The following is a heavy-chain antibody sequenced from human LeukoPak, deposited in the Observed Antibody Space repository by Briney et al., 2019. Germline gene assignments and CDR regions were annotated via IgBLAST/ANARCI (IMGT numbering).Heavy chain of an antibody. V-gene: IGHV3-23*01. CDR2: ISGSGGST. CDR3: AKTGYDYIWGSYRPTFFDY. CDR1: GFTFSSYA. J-gene: IGHJ4*02. Sequence: PGGSLRLSCAASGFTFSSYAMSWVRQAPGKGLEWVSAISGSGGSTYYADSVKGRFTISRDNSKNTLYLQMTSLRAEDTAVYYCAKTGYDYIWGSYRPTFFDYWGQGTLVTVSS. D-gene: IGHD3-16*02.